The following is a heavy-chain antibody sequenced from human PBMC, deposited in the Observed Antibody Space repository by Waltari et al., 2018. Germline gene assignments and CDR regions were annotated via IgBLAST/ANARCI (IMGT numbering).Heavy chain of an antibody. J-gene: IGHJ6*02. CDR1: GFTFDTYD. CDR2: SSRSSSQK. D-gene: IGHD1-7*01. V-gene: IGHV3-21*02. CDR3: ARDDSELARTSGMDL. Sequence: EDQLVESGGGLVKPGGSLRRSCTGPGFTFDTYDMNWVRQAPGGGPEWVSYSSRSSSQKYIADSVKGRFTISRDNARNVLYLQLDSLRAEDTAVYYCARDDSELARTSGMDLWGQGTMVTVSS.